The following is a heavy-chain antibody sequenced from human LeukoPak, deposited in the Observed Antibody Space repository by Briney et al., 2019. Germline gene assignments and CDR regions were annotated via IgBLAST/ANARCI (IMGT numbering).Heavy chain of an antibody. CDR1: GGSISSYY. D-gene: IGHD3-10*01. V-gene: IGHV4-34*01. CDR3: ARCGDRTMVRGVTTPFDY. J-gene: IGHJ4*02. Sequence: SETLSLTCTVSGGSISSYYWSWIRQPPGKGLEWIGEINHSGSTNYNPSLKSRVTISVDTSKNQFSLKLTSVTAADTGVYYCARCGDRTMVRGVTTPFDYWGQGTLVTVSS. CDR2: INHSGST.